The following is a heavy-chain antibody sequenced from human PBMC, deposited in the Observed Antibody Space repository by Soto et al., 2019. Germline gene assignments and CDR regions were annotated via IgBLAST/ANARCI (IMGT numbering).Heavy chain of an antibody. J-gene: IGHJ6*02. D-gene: IGHD2-2*01. CDR3: AREKVVPGSDYFGMDV. V-gene: IGHV3-53*01. CDR2: LYSDHTT. Sequence: GGSLRLSCAVSGFTVSANYMSWVRQPPGKGLEWVALLYSDHTTYYADSVKDRFTISRDNSKDTLYLHMDSLRVDDTAVYYCAREKVVPGSDYFGMDVWGQGTTVTV. CDR1: GFTVSANY.